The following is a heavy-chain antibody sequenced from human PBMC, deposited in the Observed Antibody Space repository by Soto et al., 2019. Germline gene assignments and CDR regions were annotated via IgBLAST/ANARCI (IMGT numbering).Heavy chain of an antibody. V-gene: IGHV1-69*12. J-gene: IGHJ4*02. Sequence: QVQLVQSGAEVKKPGSSVKVSCKASGGTFSSYAISWVRQAPGQGLEWMGGIIPIFGTANYAQKFQGRVTITAEESKSTAYMALRSLRSEETAVYYCASKGLATMNFDYWGQGNLVTVSS. CDR1: GGTFSSYA. CDR2: IIPIFGTA. CDR3: ASKGLATMNFDY. D-gene: IGHD5-12*01.